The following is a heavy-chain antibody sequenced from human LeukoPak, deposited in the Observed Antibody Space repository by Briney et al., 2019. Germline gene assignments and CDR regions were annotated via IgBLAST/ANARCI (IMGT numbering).Heavy chain of an antibody. CDR2: IYPGDSDT. V-gene: IGHV5-51*03. Sequence: KPGESLKISCKGPGYSFTTYWIAWVRQMPGKGLEWMGIIYPGDSDTRYSPSFQGQVTISADKFISTAYLQWSSLKASDTAMYYCAGTQYSSSWSRFDFWGQGTLVTVSS. CDR3: AGTQYSSSWSRFDF. J-gene: IGHJ4*02. CDR1: GYSFTTYW. D-gene: IGHD6-13*01.